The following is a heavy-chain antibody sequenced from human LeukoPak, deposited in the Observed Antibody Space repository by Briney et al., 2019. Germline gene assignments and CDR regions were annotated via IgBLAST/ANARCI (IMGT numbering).Heavy chain of an antibody. CDR2: IKQDGSEK. V-gene: IGHV3-7*01. CDR1: GFTFRSYW. J-gene: IGHJ4*02. Sequence: GGSLRLSCAASGFTFRSYWMNWVRQAPGKGLEWVANIKQDGSEKYYVDSVKSRFTISRDNAKNSLYLQMNSLRAEDTAVYYCARGEDYGDYVSVYWGQGTLVTVSS. D-gene: IGHD4-17*01. CDR3: ARGEDYGDYVSVY.